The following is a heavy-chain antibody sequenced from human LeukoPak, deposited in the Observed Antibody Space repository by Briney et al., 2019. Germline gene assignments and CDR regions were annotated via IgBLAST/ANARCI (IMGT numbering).Heavy chain of an antibody. J-gene: IGHJ3*02. V-gene: IGHV3-72*01. CDR2: ARNKANSYTT. Sequence: GGSLRLSCAASGFTFSDHYMDWVRQAPGKGLEWVGRARNKANSYTTEYAASVKDRFTISRDDSENSLYLQMNSLRTEDTAVYYCARVRYCSSTTCRGAFDIWGRGTMVTVSS. D-gene: IGHD2-2*01. CDR1: GFTFSDHY. CDR3: ARVRYCSSTTCRGAFDI.